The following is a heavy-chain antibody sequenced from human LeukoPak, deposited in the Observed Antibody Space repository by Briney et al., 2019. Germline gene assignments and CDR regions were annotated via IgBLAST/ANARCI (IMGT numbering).Heavy chain of an antibody. Sequence: SETLSLTCTVSGGSISSSSYYWGWIRQPPGKGLEWIGSIYYSGSTYYNPSLKSRVTISVDTSKNQFSLKLSSVTAADTAVYYRAHNYHYGDDWYFDPWGRGTLVTVSS. CDR2: IYYSGST. CDR3: AHNYHYGDDWYFDP. V-gene: IGHV4-39*01. CDR1: GGSISSSSYY. J-gene: IGHJ2*01. D-gene: IGHD4-17*01.